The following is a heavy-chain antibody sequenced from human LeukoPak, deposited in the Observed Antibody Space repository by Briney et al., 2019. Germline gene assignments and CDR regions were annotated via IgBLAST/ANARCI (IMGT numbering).Heavy chain of an antibody. CDR3: AKDRYRGAFDI. V-gene: IGHV3-66*01. J-gene: IGHJ3*02. Sequence: GGSLRLSCAASGFTVSSNYMSWVRQAPGKGLEWVSVIYSGGSTYYADSVKGRFTISRDNSKNTLYLQMNSLRAEDTAVYYCAKDRYRGAFDIWGQGTMVTVSS. D-gene: IGHD5-12*01. CDR1: GFTVSSNY. CDR2: IYSGGST.